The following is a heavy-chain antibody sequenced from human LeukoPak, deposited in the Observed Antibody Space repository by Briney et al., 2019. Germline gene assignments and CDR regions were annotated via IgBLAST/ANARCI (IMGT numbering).Heavy chain of an antibody. J-gene: IGHJ4*02. CDR1: GFDVGRNY. Sequence: GRSLRLSCAASGFDVGRNYMTWVRQAPGKGLEWVSFIYSGGATYYADSVRGRFTISRDSSKNTLYLQMNSLRVEDTAVYCCARVPGYSWGQGTLVTVSS. D-gene: IGHD6-13*01. CDR3: ARVPGYS. V-gene: IGHV3-53*01. CDR2: IYSGGAT.